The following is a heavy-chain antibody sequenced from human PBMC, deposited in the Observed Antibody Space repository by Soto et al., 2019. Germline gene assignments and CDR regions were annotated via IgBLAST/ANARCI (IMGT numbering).Heavy chain of an antibody. CDR3: AADPGYSGSYGY. Sequence: GASVKVSCKASGFTFTSSAVQWGRQSRGQRLEWIGWIVVGSGNTNYAQKFQERVTITRDMSTRTAYMELSSLRSEDTAVYYCAADPGYSGSYGYWGQGTLVTVSS. V-gene: IGHV1-58*01. D-gene: IGHD1-26*01. CDR1: GFTFTSSA. J-gene: IGHJ4*02. CDR2: IVVGSGNT.